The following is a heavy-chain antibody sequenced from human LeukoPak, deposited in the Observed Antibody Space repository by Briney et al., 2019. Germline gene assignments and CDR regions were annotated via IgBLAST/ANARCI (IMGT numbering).Heavy chain of an antibody. J-gene: IGHJ6*02. CDR2: IYHSGST. Sequence: SGTLSLTCAVSGDSISSSNWWSWVRQPPGKGLEWIGEIYHSGSTNYNPSLKSRVTISVDKSKNQFSLKLSSVTAADTAVYYCARVPTATLGYYYYYGMDVWGQGTTVTVSS. CDR3: ARVPTATLGYYYYYGMDV. D-gene: IGHD5-18*01. V-gene: IGHV4-4*02. CDR1: GDSISSSNW.